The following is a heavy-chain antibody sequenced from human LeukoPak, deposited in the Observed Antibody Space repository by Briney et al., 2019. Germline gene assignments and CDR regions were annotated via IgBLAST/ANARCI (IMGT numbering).Heavy chain of an antibody. CDR1: GFTFSSYS. J-gene: IGHJ4*02. CDR3: ASAWGGYCSSTSCYPFDY. CDR2: ISSSSSYI. Sequence: SGGSLRLSCAASGFTFSSYSMNWVRQAPGKGLEWVSSISSSSSYIYYADSVKGRFTISRDNAKNSLYLQMNSLRAEDTAVYYCASAWGGYCSSTSCYPFDYWGQGNLVTVSS. D-gene: IGHD2-2*01. V-gene: IGHV3-21*01.